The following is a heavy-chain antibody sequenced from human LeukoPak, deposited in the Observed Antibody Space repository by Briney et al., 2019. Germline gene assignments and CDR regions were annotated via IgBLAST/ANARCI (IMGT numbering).Heavy chain of an antibody. CDR2: ISSSSSTI. V-gene: IGHV3-48*01. D-gene: IGHD3-16*02. CDR3: ARDRNDYLWGSYHAYYFDY. CDR1: GFTFSSYS. J-gene: IGHJ4*02. Sequence: GGSLRLSCAASGFTFSSYSMNWVRQAPGKGLEWVSYISSSSSTIYYADSVKGRFTISRDNAKNSLFLQMNSLRAEDTAVYYCARDRNDYLWGSYHAYYFDYWGQGTLVTVSS.